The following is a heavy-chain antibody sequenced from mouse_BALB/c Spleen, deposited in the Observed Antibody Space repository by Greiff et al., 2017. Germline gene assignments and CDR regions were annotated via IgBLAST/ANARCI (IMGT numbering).Heavy chain of an antibody. D-gene: IGHD2-4*01. CDR1: GYSITSGYY. CDR2: ISYDGSN. CDR3: AREGGLYDYDGFAY. Sequence: EVQLQESGPGLVKPSQSLSLTCSVTGYSITSGYYWNWIRQFPGNKLEWMGYISYDGSNNYNPSLKNRISITRDTSKNQFFLKLNSVTTEDTATYYCAREGGLYDYDGFAYWGQGTLVTVSA. V-gene: IGHV3-6*02. J-gene: IGHJ3*01.